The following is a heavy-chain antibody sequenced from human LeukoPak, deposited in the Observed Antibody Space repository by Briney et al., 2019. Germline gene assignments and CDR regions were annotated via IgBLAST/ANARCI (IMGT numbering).Heavy chain of an antibody. V-gene: IGHV3-7*01. CDR1: GFTFSSYW. J-gene: IGHJ4*02. D-gene: IGHD4-17*01. Sequence: GGSLRLSCAASGFTFSSYWMSWVRQAPGKGLEWVANIKQDGSEKYYVDSVKGRFTISRDNAKKSLYLLMNSLGAEDTAVYYCARDDTVTTRVGFIDWGQGTLVTVSS. CDR2: IKQDGSEK. CDR3: ARDDTVTTRVGFID.